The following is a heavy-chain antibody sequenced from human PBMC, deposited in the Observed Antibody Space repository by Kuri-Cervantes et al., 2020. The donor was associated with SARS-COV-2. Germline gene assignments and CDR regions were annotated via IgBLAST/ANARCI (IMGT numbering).Heavy chain of an antibody. CDR2: IGRNGGST. V-gene: IGHV3-64D*09. CDR1: GFTFSIYA. CDR3: VSGFLSSRITSPGY. D-gene: IGHD1-14*01. Sequence: GESLKISCSASGFTFSIYAMHWVRQAPGRGLEYVSAIGRNGGSTYYADSVKGRFTVSRDNSKNTLYLQMSSLRAEDTAVYYCVSGFLSSRITSPGYWGQGTLVTVSS. J-gene: IGHJ4*02.